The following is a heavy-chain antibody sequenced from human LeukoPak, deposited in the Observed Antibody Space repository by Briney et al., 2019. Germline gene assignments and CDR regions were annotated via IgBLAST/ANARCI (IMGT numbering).Heavy chain of an antibody. Sequence: ASVKVSCKASGYTFTSYGISWVRQAPGQGLEWMGWISAYNGNTNYAQKLQGRVTMTTDTSTSTAYMELRSLRSDDTAVYYCARVYSSGWYVFSGQVAVFDYWGQGTLVTVSS. D-gene: IGHD6-19*01. CDR3: ARVYSSGWYVFSGQVAVFDY. CDR1: GYTFTSYG. V-gene: IGHV1-18*01. J-gene: IGHJ4*02. CDR2: ISAYNGNT.